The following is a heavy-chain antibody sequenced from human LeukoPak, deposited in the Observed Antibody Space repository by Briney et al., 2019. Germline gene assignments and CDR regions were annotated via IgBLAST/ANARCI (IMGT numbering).Heavy chain of an antibody. CDR3: ARFPYNRNDGWGGLGSPD. J-gene: IGHJ4*02. CDR1: GDSISSGNYY. D-gene: IGHD1-20*01. Sequence: PSETLSLTCTVSGDSISSGNYYWSWIRQPAGKGLEWIGRIYSSGSTHYNPSLKSRATISVDASKNQFSLEVTSVTAADTAVYYCARFPYNRNDGWGGLGSPDWDQGTLVTVSS. V-gene: IGHV4-61*02. CDR2: IYSSGST.